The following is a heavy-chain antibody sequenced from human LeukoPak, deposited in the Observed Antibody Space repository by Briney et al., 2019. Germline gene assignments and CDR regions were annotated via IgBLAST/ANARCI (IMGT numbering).Heavy chain of an antibody. J-gene: IGHJ3*02. CDR3: ARHFSSSSGDAFDI. V-gene: IGHV5-51*01. CDR1: GYTFTSYW. CDR2: IYSGDSDT. D-gene: IGHD6-6*01. Sequence: GESLKISCKGTGYTFTSYWIGWVRQMPGKGLEWMGIIYSGDSDTRYSPSFQGQVTISADKSISTAYLQWSSLKASDTAMYYCARHFSSSSGDAFDIWGQGTMVTVSS.